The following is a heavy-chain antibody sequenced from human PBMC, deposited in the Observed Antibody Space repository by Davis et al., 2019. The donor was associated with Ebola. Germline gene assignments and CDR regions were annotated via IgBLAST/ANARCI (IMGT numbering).Heavy chain of an antibody. CDR2: ISAYNGNT. D-gene: IGHD3-22*01. V-gene: IGHV1-18*01. CDR1: GYTFTSYG. Sequence: ASVKVSCKASGYTFTSYGISWVRQAPGQGLEWMGWISAYNGNTNYAQKFQGRVTMTTDTSTSTAYMELRSLRSDDTAVYYCARDHPTDSSGYYSGLDYWGQGTLVTVSS. CDR3: ARDHPTDSSGYYSGLDY. J-gene: IGHJ4*02.